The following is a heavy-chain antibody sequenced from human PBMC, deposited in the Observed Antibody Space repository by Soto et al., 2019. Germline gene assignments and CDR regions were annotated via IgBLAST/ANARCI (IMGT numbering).Heavy chain of an antibody. D-gene: IGHD3-10*01. CDR3: ARQIDFGPLDV. CDR2: IYYSGST. J-gene: IGHJ6*02. Sequence: SETLSLTCTVSGGSISSGDYYWSWIRQPPGKGLEWIGYIYYSGSTYYNPSLKSRVTISVDTSKNQFSLKLSSVTAADTAVYYCARQIDFGPLDVWGQGTTVTVSS. V-gene: IGHV4-30-4*01. CDR1: GGSISSGDYY.